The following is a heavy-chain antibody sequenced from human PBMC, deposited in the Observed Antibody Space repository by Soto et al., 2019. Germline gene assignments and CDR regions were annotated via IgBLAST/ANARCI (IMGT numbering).Heavy chain of an antibody. Sequence: PSETLSLTCTVSGGSISSYYWSWIRQPAGKGLEWIGRIYTSGSTNYNPSLKSRVTMSVDTSKNQFSLKLSSVTAADTAVYYCARDSLYCGGDCRDYWGQGTLVTVSS. J-gene: IGHJ4*02. CDR1: GGSISSYY. D-gene: IGHD2-21*02. V-gene: IGHV4-4*07. CDR3: ARDSLYCGGDCRDY. CDR2: IYTSGST.